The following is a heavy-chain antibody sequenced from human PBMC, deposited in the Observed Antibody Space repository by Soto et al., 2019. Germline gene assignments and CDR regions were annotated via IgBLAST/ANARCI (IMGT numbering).Heavy chain of an antibody. J-gene: IGHJ4*02. Sequence: SETLSLTVNFSGGSISSGDYYWSWIRQPPGKGLEWIGYIYYSGSTYYNPSLKSRVTISVDTSKNQFSLKLSSVTAADTAVYYCVGGYYNDSFDYWGQGTLVTVSS. CDR1: GGSISSGDYY. CDR3: VGGYYNDSFDY. D-gene: IGHD3-22*01. V-gene: IGHV4-30-4*01. CDR2: IYYSGST.